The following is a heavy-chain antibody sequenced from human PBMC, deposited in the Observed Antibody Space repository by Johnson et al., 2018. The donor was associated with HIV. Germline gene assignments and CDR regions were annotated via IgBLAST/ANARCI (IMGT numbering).Heavy chain of an antibody. CDR3: ARVSKYYDSIRGAFDI. CDR1: GFTFSSYG. J-gene: IGHJ3*02. Sequence: QVQLVESGGGVVQPGGSLRLSCAASGFTFSSYGMHWVRQAPGKGLEWVAFIRYDGSNKYYADSVKGRFTISRDNAKNSLYLQMNSLRAEDTAVSYCARVSKYYDSIRGAFDIWGQGTMVTVSS. V-gene: IGHV3-30*02. D-gene: IGHD3-22*01. CDR2: IRYDGSNK.